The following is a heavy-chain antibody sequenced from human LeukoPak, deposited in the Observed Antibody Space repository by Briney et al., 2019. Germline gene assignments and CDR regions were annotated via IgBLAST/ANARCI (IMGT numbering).Heavy chain of an antibody. V-gene: IGHV4-59*01. CDR2: IHYSGST. J-gene: IGHJ4*02. CDR3: ARGRGSYFDY. Sequence: SETLSLTCTVSGDSISSYYWHWNRQPPGKRLEWIGYIHYSGSTNYNPSLKSRLVTSVDTSKNQFSLRLSSVTAADTAVYYCARGRGSYFDYWGQGTLVTVSS. D-gene: IGHD3-16*01. CDR1: GDSISSYY.